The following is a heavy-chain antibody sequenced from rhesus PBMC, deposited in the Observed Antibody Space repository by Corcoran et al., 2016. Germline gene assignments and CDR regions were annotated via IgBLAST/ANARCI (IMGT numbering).Heavy chain of an antibody. CDR3: ARDFGAQCYNKGCSSYYFDF. CDR1: GASIKHYW. D-gene: IGHD2-33*01. Sequence: QVQLLESGPGLVKPSETLSLTCTVSGASIKHYWWTWIRQPPGAGLEGFGGFNGNSGGTHYTPPLNRPLILSQAASKNQFSLKLTSVPAAATSVYFCARDFGAQCYNKGCSSYYFDFWGQGIAVTVSS. J-gene: IGHJ4*01. V-gene: IGHV4-80*01. CDR2: FNGNSGGT.